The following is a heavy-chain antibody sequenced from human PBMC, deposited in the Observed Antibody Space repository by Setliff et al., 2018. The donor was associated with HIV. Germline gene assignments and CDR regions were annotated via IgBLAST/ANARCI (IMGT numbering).Heavy chain of an antibody. CDR2: IYTSGNT. CDR1: GGSISSHY. J-gene: IGHJ6*02. V-gene: IGHV4-4*07. D-gene: IGHD1-26*01. Sequence: LSLTCTVSGGSISSHYWSWIRQPAGKGLEWIGRIYTSGNTNYNPSLKSPVTMSVDTSKNQFSLKLSSVTAADTAVYYCARDSELGLNYHYGMDVWGQGTTVTVSS. CDR3: ARDSELGLNYHYGMDV.